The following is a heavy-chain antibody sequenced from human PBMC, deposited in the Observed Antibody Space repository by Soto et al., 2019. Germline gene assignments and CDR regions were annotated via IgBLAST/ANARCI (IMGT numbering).Heavy chain of an antibody. CDR1: GFTFSLYS. D-gene: IGHD3-22*01. CDR2: ISSSSSYI. Sequence: VKLVESGGGVVQPGRSLRLSCAASGFTFSLYSMIWVRQAPGKGLQWVSSISSSSSYIYYADSAKGRFSISRDNAKNSLYLQMNSLRAEDTALYYCVRSRATDSRPDYWGQGTLVTVSS. CDR3: VRSRATDSRPDY. V-gene: IGHV3-21*01. J-gene: IGHJ4*02.